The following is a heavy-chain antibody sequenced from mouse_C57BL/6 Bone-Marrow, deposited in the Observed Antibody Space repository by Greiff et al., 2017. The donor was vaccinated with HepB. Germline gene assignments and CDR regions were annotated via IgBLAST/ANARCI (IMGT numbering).Heavy chain of an antibody. CDR1: GFNIKDDY. Sequence: VQLQQSGAELVRPGASVKLSCTASGFNIKDDYMHWVKQRPEQGLEWIGWIDPENGDTEYASKFQGKATITADTSSNTAYLQLSSLTSEDTAVYYCTAGRGWFAYWGQGTLVTVSA. CDR3: TAGRGWFAY. J-gene: IGHJ3*01. V-gene: IGHV14-4*01. CDR2: IDPENGDT.